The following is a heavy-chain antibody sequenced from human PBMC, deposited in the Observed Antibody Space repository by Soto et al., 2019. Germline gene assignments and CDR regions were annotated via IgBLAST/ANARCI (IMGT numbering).Heavy chain of an antibody. Sequence: SVNGDCKASGYSLTSYDINWVRQATGQGLEWMGWMNPNSGNTGYAQKFQGRVTMTSNTSISTAYMELSSLRSEDTAVYYCARESEYSYGHYYGMDVWGQGTTVTVSS. CDR3: ARESEYSYGHYYGMDV. V-gene: IGHV1-8*01. D-gene: IGHD5-18*01. J-gene: IGHJ6*02. CDR1: GYSLTSYD. CDR2: MNPNSGNT.